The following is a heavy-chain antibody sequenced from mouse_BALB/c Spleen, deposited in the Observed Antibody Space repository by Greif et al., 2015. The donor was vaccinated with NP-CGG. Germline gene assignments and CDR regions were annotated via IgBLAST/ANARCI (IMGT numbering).Heavy chain of an antibody. D-gene: IGHD2-1*01. CDR3: AIYYGNYYYAMDY. J-gene: IGHJ4*01. V-gene: IGHV1-9*01. CDR2: ILPGSGST. CDR1: GYTFSSYW. Sequence: QVQLQQSGAELMKPGASVKISCKATGYTFSSYWIEWVKQRPGHGLEWIGEILPGSGSTNYNEKFKGKATFTADTSSNTAYMQLSSLTSEDSAVYYCAIYYGNYYYAMDYWGQGTSVTVSS.